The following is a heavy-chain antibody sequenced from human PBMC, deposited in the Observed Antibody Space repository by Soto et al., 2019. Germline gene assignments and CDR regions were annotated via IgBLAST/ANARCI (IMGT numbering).Heavy chain of an antibody. Sequence: GSLRLSCEASGLTFSNYWMHWVRQAPGKGLVWVSVIHRGDSSTNYADSVKGRFTISRDNSKNTLNLQMNSLRAEDTAVYYCARRSSSWYFDYWGQGTLVTVSS. D-gene: IGHD6-13*01. CDR2: IHRGDSST. CDR1: GLTFSNYW. V-gene: IGHV3-74*01. CDR3: ARRSSSWYFDY. J-gene: IGHJ4*02.